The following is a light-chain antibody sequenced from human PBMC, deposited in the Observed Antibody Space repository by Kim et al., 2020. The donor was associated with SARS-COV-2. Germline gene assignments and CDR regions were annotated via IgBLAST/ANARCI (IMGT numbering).Light chain of an antibody. Sequence: SYELTQPPSVSVSPGQTASITCSGDKLGDKYACWYQQKPGQSPVLVIYQDSKRPSGIPERFSCSNSGNTATLTISGTQAMDEADYYCQAWDSSTAIVFGTGTKVTVL. V-gene: IGLV3-1*01. CDR1: KLGDKY. J-gene: IGLJ1*01. CDR3: QAWDSSTAIV. CDR2: QDS.